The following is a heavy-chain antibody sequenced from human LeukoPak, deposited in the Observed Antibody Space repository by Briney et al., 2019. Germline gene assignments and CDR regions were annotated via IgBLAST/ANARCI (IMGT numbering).Heavy chain of an antibody. CDR2: IWYDGSNK. CDR3: ARDKEEQWLVPVYYFDY. Sequence: GRSLRLSCAASGFTFSSYGMHWVRQAPGKGLEWVAVIWYDGSNKYYADSVKGRFTISRDNSKNTLYLQMNSLRAEDTAVYYCARDKEEQWLVPVYYFDYWGQGTLVTVSS. J-gene: IGHJ4*02. D-gene: IGHD6-19*01. CDR1: GFTFSSYG. V-gene: IGHV3-33*01.